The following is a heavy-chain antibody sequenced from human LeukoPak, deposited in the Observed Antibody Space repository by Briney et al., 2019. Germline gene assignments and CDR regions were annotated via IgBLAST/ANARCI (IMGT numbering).Heavy chain of an antibody. J-gene: IGHJ4*02. CDR2: ISGGTT. CDR3: SRGSGWLSVY. V-gene: IGHV3-49*03. D-gene: IGHD6-19*01. CDR1: GFTFGDYL. Sequence: GRSLRLSCTASGFTFGDYLMSWFRQAPGKGLEWIGFISGGTTEYASSVKGRFTISRDDSTSIAYLQMNSLTTEDTAVYYCSRGSGWLSVYWGQGTLVTVSS.